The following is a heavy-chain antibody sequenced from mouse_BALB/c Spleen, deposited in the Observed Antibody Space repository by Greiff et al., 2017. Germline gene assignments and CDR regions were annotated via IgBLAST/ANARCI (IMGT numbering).Heavy chain of an antibody. CDR1: GFSLTGYG. V-gene: IGHV2-6-7*01. D-gene: IGHD4-1*01. J-gene: IGHJ2*01. CDR2: IWGDGST. CDR3: ARIMETGTLDD. Sequence: QVQLKESGPGLVAPSQSLSITCTVSGFSLTGYGVNWVRQPPGKGLEWLGMIWGDGSTDYNSALKSRLSNSKDNSKSQVFLKMNSLQTDDTARYYCARIMETGTLDDWGQGTTLTVAA.